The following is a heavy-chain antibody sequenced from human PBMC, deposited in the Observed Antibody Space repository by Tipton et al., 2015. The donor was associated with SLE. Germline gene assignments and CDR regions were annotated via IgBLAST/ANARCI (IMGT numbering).Heavy chain of an antibody. D-gene: IGHD3-22*01. CDR2: ISSSSTYI. J-gene: IGHJ6*02. Sequence: SLRLSCAASGFTFSSYSMNWVRQAPGKGLEWVSSISSSSTYIYYADSVKGRFTISRDNAKNSLYLQMNSLRAEDTAVYYCARDTYYYDSSGYYSYYYSYGMDVWGQGTTVTVSS. V-gene: IGHV3-21*03. CDR3: ARDTYYYDSSGYYSYYYSYGMDV. CDR1: GFTFSSYS.